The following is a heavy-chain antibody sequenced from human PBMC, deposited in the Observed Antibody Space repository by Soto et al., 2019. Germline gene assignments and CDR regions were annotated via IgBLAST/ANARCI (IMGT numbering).Heavy chain of an antibody. CDR1: GFPFSRYE. CDR3: ARNGPMAPLDY. D-gene: IGHD3-10*01. CDR2: ISSSGSTI. Sequence: PGGSLRLSCAASGFPFSRYEMNWVRQAPGKGMEWVSYISSSGSTIYYADSVKGRFTISRDNAKNSLYLQMNSLRAEDTAVYYCARNGPMAPLDYWGQGTLVTVSS. J-gene: IGHJ4*02. V-gene: IGHV3-48*03.